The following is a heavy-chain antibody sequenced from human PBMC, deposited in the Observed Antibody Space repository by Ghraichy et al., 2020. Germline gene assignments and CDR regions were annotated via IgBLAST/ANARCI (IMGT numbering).Heavy chain of an antibody. V-gene: IGHV4-39*01. CDR3: AGSFAVIRYFDL. D-gene: IGHD4-23*01. CDR1: GGSIRSSNFY. Sequence: SQTLSLTCTVSGGSIRSSNFYWGWIRQPPGKGPEWLGSIHHTGSTYHNPSLESRLTISVDTSKNLFSLKLTSVTAADTAVYFCAGSFAVIRYFDLWGRGTLFTVSS. CDR2: IHHTGST. J-gene: IGHJ2*01.